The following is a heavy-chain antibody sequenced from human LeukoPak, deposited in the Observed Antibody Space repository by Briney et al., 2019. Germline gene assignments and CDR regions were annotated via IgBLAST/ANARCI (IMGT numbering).Heavy chain of an antibody. CDR2: IYYSGST. V-gene: IGHV4-39*07. D-gene: IGHD3-22*01. J-gene: IGHJ3*02. Sequence: SETLSLTCTVSGGSISSSSYYWGWLRQPPGKGLEWFGSIYYSGSTYYNPSLKSRVTISVDTSKNQFSLKLSSVTAADTAVYYCARGLLTMIVVDDAFDIWGQGTMVTVSS. CDR3: ARGLLTMIVVDDAFDI. CDR1: GGSISSSSYY.